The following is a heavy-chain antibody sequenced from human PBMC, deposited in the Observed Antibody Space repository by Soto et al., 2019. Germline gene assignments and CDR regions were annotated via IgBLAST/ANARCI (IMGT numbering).Heavy chain of an antibody. Sequence: GASVKVSCRASGGTFSSYAISWVRQAPGQGLEWMGGIIPIFGTANYAQKFQGRVTITADESTSTAYMELSSLRSEDTAVYYCQADYGDYGGMDVWGQGTTVTVSS. J-gene: IGHJ6*02. V-gene: IGHV1-69*13. CDR1: GGTFSSYA. CDR2: IIPIFGTA. CDR3: QADYGDYGGMDV. D-gene: IGHD4-17*01.